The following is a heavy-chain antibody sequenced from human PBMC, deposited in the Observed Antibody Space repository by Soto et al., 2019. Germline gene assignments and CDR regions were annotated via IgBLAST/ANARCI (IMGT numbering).Heavy chain of an antibody. CDR1: GYSFPTYW. CDR2: IDPSDSSS. CDR3: ARHGDSSSPNWFDP. Sequence: PGESLKISCKGSGYSFPTYWISWVRQMPGKGLEWMGRIDPSDSSSNYSPSLQGHVTISADKSISTAYLQWSSLKASDTAMYFCARHGDSSSPNWFDPWGQGTLVTVSS. V-gene: IGHV5-10-1*01. D-gene: IGHD6-6*01. J-gene: IGHJ5*02.